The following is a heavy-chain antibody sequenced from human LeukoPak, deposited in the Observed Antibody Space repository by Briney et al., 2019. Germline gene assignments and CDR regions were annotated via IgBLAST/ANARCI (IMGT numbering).Heavy chain of an antibody. V-gene: IGHV4-39*01. Sequence: SETLSLTCTVSGGSISSSDYYWGWIRQPPGKGLEWIGSIYYGGSTYYNPSLKSRVTISVDTSMNQFSLKPSFVTTADTAVYYCARALGYCSGGSCTRGYNWFDPWGQGTLVTVPS. CDR3: ARALGYCSGGSCTRGYNWFDP. CDR1: GGSISSSDYY. D-gene: IGHD2-15*01. CDR2: IYYGGST. J-gene: IGHJ5*02.